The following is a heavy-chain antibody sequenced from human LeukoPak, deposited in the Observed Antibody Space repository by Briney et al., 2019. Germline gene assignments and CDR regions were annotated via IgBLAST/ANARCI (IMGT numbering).Heavy chain of an antibody. V-gene: IGHV3-11*01. J-gene: IGHJ3*02. D-gene: IGHD5-12*01. CDR3: AKGGVGYHDAFDI. Sequence: GGSLRLSCAASGFTFSDYYMSWIRQAPGKRLEWVSYISSSGSTIYYADSVKGRFTISRDNSKNTLYLQMNSLRAEDTAVYYCAKGGVGYHDAFDIWGQGTMVTVSS. CDR1: GFTFSDYY. CDR2: ISSSGSTI.